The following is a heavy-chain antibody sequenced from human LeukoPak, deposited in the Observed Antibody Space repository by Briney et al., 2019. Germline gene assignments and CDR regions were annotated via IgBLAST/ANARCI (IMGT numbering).Heavy chain of an antibody. D-gene: IGHD3-22*01. CDR2: IYYRGST. V-gene: IGHV4-59*01. CDR3: ARGVVVTFDY. J-gene: IGHJ4*02. CDR1: GGSISSFY. Sequence: SETLSLTCTVSGGSISSFYWSWIRQPPGKGLEWSGYIYYRGSTNYNPSLKSRVTISVDTSKTQFSLKLSSVPAADTAVYYCARGVVVTFDYWGQGTLVTVSS.